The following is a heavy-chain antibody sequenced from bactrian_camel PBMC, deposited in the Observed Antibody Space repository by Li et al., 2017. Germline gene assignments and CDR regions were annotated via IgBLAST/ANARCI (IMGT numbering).Heavy chain of an antibody. CDR1: GYIFSWCE. CDR2: LKGSGTT. D-gene: IGHD2*01. J-gene: IGHJ4*01. CDR3: TKREGATYRGGYYYTR. V-gene: IGHV3S53*01. Sequence: HVQLVESGGGSVQAGESLQLSCVASGYIFSWCERGWYRQAPGKERELVSSLKGSGTTTYADSVKGRFTISQDNDKNTLYLQLNSLKTEDTAMYYCTKREGATYRGGYYYTRWGQGTQVTVS.